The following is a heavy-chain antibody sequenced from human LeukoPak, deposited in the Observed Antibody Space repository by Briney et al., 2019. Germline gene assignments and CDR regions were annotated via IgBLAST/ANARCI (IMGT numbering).Heavy chain of an antibody. Sequence: KPSETLSLTCTVSGGSISSSSYYWRWIRQPPGKGLEWIGSIYYSGSTYYNPSLKSRVTISVDTSKNQFSLKLSSVTAADTALYSCAGWGSSGYYFFAWGQGTLVTVSS. CDR3: AGWGSSGYYFFA. CDR1: GGSISSSSYY. CDR2: IYYSGST. J-gene: IGHJ4*02. V-gene: IGHV4-39*01. D-gene: IGHD3-22*01.